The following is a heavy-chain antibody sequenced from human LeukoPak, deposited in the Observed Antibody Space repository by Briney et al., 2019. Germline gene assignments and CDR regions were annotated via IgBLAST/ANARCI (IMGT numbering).Heavy chain of an antibody. CDR2: IYTSGTT. J-gene: IGHJ4*02. Sequence: PSETLSLTCTVSGGSISSYYWSWIRQPAGKGLEWIGRIYTSGTTDYNPSLKSRVSMSVDTSRNQFSLNLNSVTAADTAVYYCARAGGYDSSPNFDYWGQGTLVTVSS. V-gene: IGHV4-4*07. CDR1: GGSISSYY. CDR3: ARAGGYDSSPNFDY. D-gene: IGHD3-22*01.